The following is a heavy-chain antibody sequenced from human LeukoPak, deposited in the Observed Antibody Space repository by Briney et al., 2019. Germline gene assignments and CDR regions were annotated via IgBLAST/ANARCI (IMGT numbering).Heavy chain of an antibody. CDR2: IYYSGST. Sequence: SETLSLTCTVSGGSISSGDYYWSWIRQPPGKGLEWIGYIYYSGSTYYNPSLKSRVTISVDTSKNQFSLKLSSVTAADTAVYYCASDYCSGGSCYTRNWGQGTLVTVSS. CDR3: ASDYCSGGSCYTRN. CDR1: GGSISSGDYY. J-gene: IGHJ4*02. V-gene: IGHV4-30-4*01. D-gene: IGHD2-15*01.